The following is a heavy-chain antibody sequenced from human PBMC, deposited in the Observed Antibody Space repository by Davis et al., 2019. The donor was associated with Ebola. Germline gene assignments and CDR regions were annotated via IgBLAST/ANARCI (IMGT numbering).Heavy chain of an antibody. Sequence: GESLKISCAASGFTFSGSAMHWVRQASGKGLEWVGRIRSKANSYATAYAASVKGRFTISRDDSKNTAYLQMNSLKTEDTAVYYCTRLGVVTPETVDYWGQGTLVTVSS. V-gene: IGHV3-73*01. D-gene: IGHD4-23*01. CDR3: TRLGVVTPETVDY. J-gene: IGHJ4*02. CDR2: IRSKANSYAT. CDR1: GFTFSGSA.